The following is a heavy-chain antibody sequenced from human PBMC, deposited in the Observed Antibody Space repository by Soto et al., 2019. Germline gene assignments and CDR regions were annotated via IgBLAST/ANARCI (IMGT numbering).Heavy chain of an antibody. J-gene: IGHJ4*02. Sequence: QITLNESGPTVVRPTETLTLTCRFSGFSLTTSGVGVGWIRQSPGKAPAWLALIYWDDDKRYSASLKIRLTITKDTSKNQVVLTVSDLDPTDTATYYCAHRVLRTVFGLVTTTAIYFDFWGQGTPVAVSS. V-gene: IGHV2-5*02. CDR1: GFSLTTSGVG. CDR2: IYWDDDK. CDR3: AHRVLRTVFGLVTTTAIYFDF. D-gene: IGHD3-3*01.